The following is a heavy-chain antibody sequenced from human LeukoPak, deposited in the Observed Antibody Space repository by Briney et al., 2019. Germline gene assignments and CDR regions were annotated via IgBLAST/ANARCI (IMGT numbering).Heavy chain of an antibody. CDR1: GGSISSYY. CDR2: IYYSGST. J-gene: IGHJ4*02. D-gene: IGHD2-15*01. V-gene: IGHV4-59*08. CDR3: ARLRSGGSWVDY. Sequence: SETLSLTCTVSGGSISSYYWSWIRQPPGKGLEWIGYIYYSGSTNYNPSLKSRVTISVDTSKNQFSLKLSSVTAADAAVYYCARLRSGGSWVDYWGQGTLVTVSS.